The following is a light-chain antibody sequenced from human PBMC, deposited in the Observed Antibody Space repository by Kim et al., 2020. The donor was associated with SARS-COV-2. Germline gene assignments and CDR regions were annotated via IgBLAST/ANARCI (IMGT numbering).Light chain of an antibody. Sequence: SESVGDRVTITRRASQSISNWLAWYPQKPGKAPKPLIYRASSLESGVPSRFSGRGSGTEFTLTISSLQPDDFATYFCQQYENYPHTFGQGTKLEI. CDR2: RAS. CDR3: QQYENYPHT. CDR1: QSISNW. V-gene: IGKV1-5*03. J-gene: IGKJ2*01.